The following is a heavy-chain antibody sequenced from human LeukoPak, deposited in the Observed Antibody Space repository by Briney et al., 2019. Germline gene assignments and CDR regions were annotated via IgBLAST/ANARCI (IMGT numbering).Heavy chain of an antibody. J-gene: IGHJ4*02. V-gene: IGHV3-30*02. CDR3: AKEPKEWELPDY. D-gene: IGHD1-26*01. CDR2: IRYNGNNQ. Sequence: GGSLRLSCAASGFTFNNYGMHWVRQAPGKGLEWVAFIRYNGNNQYYADSVKGRFTISRDNSKNTLYLQLDYLRTEDTAVYYCAKEPKEWELPDYWGQGTLVTVSS. CDR1: GFTFNNYG.